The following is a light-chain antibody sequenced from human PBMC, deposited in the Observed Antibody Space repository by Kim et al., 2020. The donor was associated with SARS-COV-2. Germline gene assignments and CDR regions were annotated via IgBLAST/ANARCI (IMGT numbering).Light chain of an antibody. V-gene: IGKV4-1*01. CDR1: QSVLYSSTNNSY. J-gene: IGKJ2*01. Sequence: DIVMTQSPDSLAVSLGERATINCKSSQSVLYSSTNNSYLAWYQQKPGQPPKLLIYWASTRESGVPDRFSGSGSGTDFTLTISSLQAEDVAVYYCQQHYSTPMFIFGQGTKLEI. CDR3: QQHYSTPMFI. CDR2: WAS.